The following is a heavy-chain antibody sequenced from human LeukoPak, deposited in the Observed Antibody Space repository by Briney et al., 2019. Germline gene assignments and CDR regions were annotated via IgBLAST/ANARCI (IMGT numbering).Heavy chain of an antibody. J-gene: IGHJ4*02. D-gene: IGHD3-10*01. Sequence: PGGSLRLACAASGFTFSSYSMNWVRQAPGKGLEWVSYIISSSSTIYYADSVKGRFTISRDNAKNSLYLQMTSLRAEDTAVYYCAREDFMVRGVIRGLGIHYWGQGTLITVSS. CDR2: IISSSSTI. CDR1: GFTFSSYS. CDR3: AREDFMVRGVIRGLGIHY. V-gene: IGHV3-48*01.